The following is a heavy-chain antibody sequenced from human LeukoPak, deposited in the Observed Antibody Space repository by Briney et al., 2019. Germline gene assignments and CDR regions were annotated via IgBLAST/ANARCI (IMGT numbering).Heavy chain of an antibody. J-gene: IGHJ4*02. CDR3: ASSPPTVTTAY. CDR2: IYHSGST. V-gene: IGHV4-30-2*01. CDR1: GGSISSGGYY. Sequence: SQTLSLTCTVSGGSISSGGYYWSWIRQPPGKGLEWIGYIYHSGSTYYNPSLKSRVTISVDTSKNQFSLKLSSVTAADTAVYYCASSPPTVTTAYWGQGTLVTVSS. D-gene: IGHD4-17*01.